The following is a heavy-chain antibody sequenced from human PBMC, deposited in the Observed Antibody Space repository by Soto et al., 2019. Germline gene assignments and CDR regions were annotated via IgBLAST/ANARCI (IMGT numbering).Heavy chain of an antibody. Sequence: EVQLVESGGGLVQPGGSLRLSCAASGFTFSSYWMSWVRHAPWKGLEWVANIKQDGSEKYSVDSVKGRFTISRDNAKNSLYLQMNSRRAEDTAVYYCARDSYDILTDKKYYYDYCGQGTLVTVSS. V-gene: IGHV3-7*01. CDR3: ARDSYDILTDKKYYYDY. D-gene: IGHD3-9*01. CDR2: IKQDGSEK. J-gene: IGHJ4*02. CDR1: GFTFSSYW.